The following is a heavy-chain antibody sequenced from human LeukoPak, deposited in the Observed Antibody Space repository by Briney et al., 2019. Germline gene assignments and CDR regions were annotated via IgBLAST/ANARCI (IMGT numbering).Heavy chain of an antibody. Sequence: GGSLRLSCAASGFTFSSYWMHWVRQAPGKGLEWVSRINSDGSSTSYADSVKGRFTISRDNAKNTLYLQMNSLRAEDTAVYYCARASSSWYRYWGQGTLVTVSS. CDR3: ARASSSWYRY. CDR2: INSDGSST. V-gene: IGHV3-74*01. J-gene: IGHJ4*02. CDR1: GFTFSSYW. D-gene: IGHD6-13*01.